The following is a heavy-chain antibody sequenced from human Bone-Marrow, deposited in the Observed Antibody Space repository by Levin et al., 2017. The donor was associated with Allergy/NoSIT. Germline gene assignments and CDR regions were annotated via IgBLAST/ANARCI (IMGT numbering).Heavy chain of an antibody. J-gene: IGHJ4*02. D-gene: IGHD2-2*01. CDR3: AKDEGPFSSNFAFDC. CDR2: ISGTGRHI. CDR1: GFNFASYG. V-gene: IGHV3-21*01. Sequence: GGSLRLSCAASGFNFASYGMNWVRQAPGKGLEWVSSISGTGRHIYLADSLKGRFTISRDNAKNSLPMQMNNLRVEDTAVFYCAKDEGPFSSNFAFDCWGQGALVTVSS.